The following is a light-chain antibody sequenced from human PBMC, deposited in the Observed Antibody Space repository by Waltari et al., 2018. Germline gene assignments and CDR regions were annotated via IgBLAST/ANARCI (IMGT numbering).Light chain of an antibody. CDR2: AAS. V-gene: IGKV1-9*01. J-gene: IGKJ1*01. CDR1: RGISSY. Sequence: DIHLTQSPSYLSASVGDRVTITCRASRGISSYLAWYQQKPGKAPKLLIYAASTLQSGVPLRFSGSGSGTEFTLTISSLQPEDFATYYCQQYNSYSRTFGQGTKVEIK. CDR3: QQYNSYSRT.